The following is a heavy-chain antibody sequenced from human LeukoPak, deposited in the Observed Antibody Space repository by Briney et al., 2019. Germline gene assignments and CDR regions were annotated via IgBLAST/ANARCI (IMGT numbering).Heavy chain of an antibody. V-gene: IGHV4-38-2*02. CDR2: IYHSGST. J-gene: IGHJ4*02. CDR3: ARETYSSSWIDY. Sequence: SETLSLTCTVSGYSISSGYYWGWIRQPPGKGLEWIGSIYHSGSTYYNPSLKSRVTISVDTSKNQFSLKLSSVTAADTAVYYCARETYSSSWIDYWGQGTLVTVSS. CDR1: GYSISSGYY. D-gene: IGHD6-13*01.